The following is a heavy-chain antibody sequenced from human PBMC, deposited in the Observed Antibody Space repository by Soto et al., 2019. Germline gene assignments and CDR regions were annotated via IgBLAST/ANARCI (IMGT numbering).Heavy chain of an antibody. CDR3: AILPNIAVPGSDSYGMDV. CDR1: GYTFTRYG. CDR2: ISAYNGYT. V-gene: IGHV1-18*01. J-gene: IGHJ6*02. Sequence: ASVKVSCKASGYTFTRYGISWVRQAPGQGLEWMGWISAYNGYTNYAQKLQGRVTMTTERSTSTAYMELRGLRSDDTAVYYCAILPNIAVPGSDSYGMDVWGQGTTVTVSS. D-gene: IGHD6-19*01.